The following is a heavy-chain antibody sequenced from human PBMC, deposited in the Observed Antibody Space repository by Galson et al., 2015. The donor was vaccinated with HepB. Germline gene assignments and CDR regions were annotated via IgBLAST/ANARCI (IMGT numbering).Heavy chain of an antibody. Sequence: SLRLYCAASGFTFSSYAMHWVRQAPGKGLEWVAVISYDGSNKYYADSVKGRFTISRDNSKNTLYLQMNSLRAEDTAVYYCARDSGIAVAATGDYWGQGTLVTVSS. D-gene: IGHD6-19*01. CDR2: ISYDGSNK. V-gene: IGHV3-30*04. CDR3: ARDSGIAVAATGDY. CDR1: GFTFSSYA. J-gene: IGHJ4*02.